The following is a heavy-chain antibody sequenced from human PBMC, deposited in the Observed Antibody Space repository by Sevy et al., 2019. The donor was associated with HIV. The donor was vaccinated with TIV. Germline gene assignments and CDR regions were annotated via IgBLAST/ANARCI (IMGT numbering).Heavy chain of an antibody. J-gene: IGHJ4*02. CDR3: AKEPPASTPYFDY. Sequence: GGSLRLSCAASGFTCSSYAMSWVRLAPGKGLEWVSDISGSGGNTYYADSVKGRFTISRDGSKNTLYLQMNSLRAEDTALYYSAKEPPASTPYFDYWGQGTLVTVSS. V-gene: IGHV3-23*01. CDR2: ISGSGGNT. CDR1: GFTCSSYA.